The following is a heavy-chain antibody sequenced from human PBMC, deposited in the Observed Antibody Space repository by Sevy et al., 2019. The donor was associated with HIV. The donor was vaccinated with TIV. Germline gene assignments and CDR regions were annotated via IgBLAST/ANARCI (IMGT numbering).Heavy chain of an antibody. D-gene: IGHD3-9*01. Sequence: GGSLRLSCAASGFTFSSYAMSWVRQAPGKGLEWVSAISGSGGSTYYADSVKGRFTISRDNSKNTLYLQMNSLRAEDMAVYYCAKVRAHDYYDILTGPEDYWGQGTLVTVSS. J-gene: IGHJ4*02. CDR3: AKVRAHDYYDILTGPEDY. V-gene: IGHV3-23*01. CDR1: GFTFSSYA. CDR2: ISGSGGST.